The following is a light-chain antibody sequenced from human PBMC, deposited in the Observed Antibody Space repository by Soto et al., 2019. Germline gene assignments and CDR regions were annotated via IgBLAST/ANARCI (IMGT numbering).Light chain of an antibody. CDR3: HQYNSYSTWT. Sequence: DIQMTQSPSTLSASVGDRVTITCRASQSISSWLPWYQQKPGKAPKLLIYDASILEGGVPSRFSGSGSGTEFTLTICSMQPDDFATYYCHQYNSYSTWTFGQGTKVEIK. CDR1: QSISSW. CDR2: DAS. J-gene: IGKJ1*01. V-gene: IGKV1-5*01.